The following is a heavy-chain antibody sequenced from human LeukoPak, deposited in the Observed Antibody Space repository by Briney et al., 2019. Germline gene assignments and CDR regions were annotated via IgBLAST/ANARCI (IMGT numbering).Heavy chain of an antibody. CDR1: GFTVSSNY. J-gene: IGHJ6*02. CDR2: IYSDGST. CDR3: AQGHYHMDV. V-gene: IGHV3-66*01. Sequence: PGGSLRLSCAASGFTVSSNYMGWVRQAPGKGLEWVSIIYSDGSTNYADSVKGRFTISRDNSKNTLYLQMNGLRAEDTAVCYCAQGHYHMDVGGHGTTVTVSS.